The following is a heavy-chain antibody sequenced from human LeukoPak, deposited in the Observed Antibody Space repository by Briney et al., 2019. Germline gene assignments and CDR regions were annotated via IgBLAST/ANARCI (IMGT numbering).Heavy chain of an antibody. CDR2: ISTYGSST. J-gene: IGHJ4*02. D-gene: IGHD2-15*01. CDR3: VKREGGTYFFDY. Sequence: PGGSLRLSCSASGFTFSSYAMHWVPQAPGKGLEYVSGISTYGSSTYYADSVKGRFTISRDNSKDTVYLQMSSLRAEDTAVYYCVKREGGTYFFDYWGQGTLVTVSS. V-gene: IGHV3-64D*09. CDR1: GFTFSSYA.